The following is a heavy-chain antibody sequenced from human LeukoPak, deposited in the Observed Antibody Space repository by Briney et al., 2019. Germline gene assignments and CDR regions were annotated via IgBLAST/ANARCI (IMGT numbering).Heavy chain of an antibody. V-gene: IGHV1-69*02. D-gene: IGHD3-22*01. CDR3: ARSPYYYDSSGYYYGYYYYYMDV. J-gene: IGHJ6*03. CDR2: IIPILGIA. Sequence: AAVRVSSEPSVGTFSSYTISWVRQAPEQGREWVGRIIPILGIANYAQTFQGRVTINADKSTRTAYMELSSMRSEDTAVYYCARSPYYYDSSGYYYGYYYYYMDVWGKGTTVTVSS. CDR1: VGTFSSYT.